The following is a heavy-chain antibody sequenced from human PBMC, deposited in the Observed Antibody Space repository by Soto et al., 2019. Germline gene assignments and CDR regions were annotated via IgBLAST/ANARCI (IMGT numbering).Heavy chain of an antibody. CDR3: ARKAWTRLDY. CDR2: VFHSGSA. V-gene: IGHV4-4*02. CDR1: GGSLSTPVW. Sequence: QLQLQESGPGLVKPSGTLSLTCGVSGGSLSTPVWWSWVRLPPGKGLEWIGEVFHSGSANYNPSLQSRVTISLDKSTNQFSXXXSSVTAADTAVYYCARKAWTRLDYWGQXXLVTVSS. D-gene: IGHD1-1*01. J-gene: IGHJ4*02.